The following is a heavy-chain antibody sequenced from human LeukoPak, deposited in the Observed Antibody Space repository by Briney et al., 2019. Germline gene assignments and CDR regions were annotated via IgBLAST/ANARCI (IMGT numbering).Heavy chain of an antibody. V-gene: IGHV1-69*13. CDR3: ASLTGYSSSWYRGFDP. D-gene: IGHD6-13*01. CDR1: GGTFSSYA. CDR2: IIPIFGTA. Sequence: SVKVSCKASGGTFSSYAISWVRQAPGQGLEWMGGIIPIFGTANYAQKFQGRVTITADESTSTAYMELSSLRSEDTAVCYCASLTGYSSSWYRGFDPWGQGTLVTVSS. J-gene: IGHJ5*02.